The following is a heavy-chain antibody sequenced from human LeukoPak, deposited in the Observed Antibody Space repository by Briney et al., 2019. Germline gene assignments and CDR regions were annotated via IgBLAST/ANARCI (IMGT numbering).Heavy chain of an antibody. CDR3: ARDATYYYDSSGYYYFDY. D-gene: IGHD3-22*01. CDR1: GYTFTSYA. J-gene: IGHJ4*02. V-gene: IGHV1-3*01. CDR2: INAGNGNT. Sequence: ASVKVSCKASGYTFTSYAMHWVRQAPGQRLEWMGWINAGNGNTKYSRKFQGRVTITRDTSANTAYMELSSLRSEDTAVYYCARDATYYYDSSGYYYFDYWGQGTLVTVSS.